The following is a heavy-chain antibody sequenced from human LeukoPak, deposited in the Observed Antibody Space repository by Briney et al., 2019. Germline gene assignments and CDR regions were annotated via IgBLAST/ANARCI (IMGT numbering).Heavy chain of an antibody. CDR2: IGSDSGDI. CDR3: ARGETMAPRHFNY. CDR1: EFTFNTYS. J-gene: IGHJ4*01. Sequence: GGSLRLSCAASEFTFNTYSMNWVRQAPGKGLEWVSIIGSDSGDIHYADSVKGRFTISRDNAKKSLYLQMSSLRVEDTAVYYWARGETMAPRHFNYGATEPWSPSPQ. V-gene: IGHV3-21*01. D-gene: IGHD5-24*01.